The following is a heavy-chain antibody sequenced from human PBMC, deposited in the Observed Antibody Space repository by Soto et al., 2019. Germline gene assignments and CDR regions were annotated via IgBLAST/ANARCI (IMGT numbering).Heavy chain of an antibody. CDR3: TRDRLYKDFLSGFRSNYFDF. CDR1: GCTFNSYD. J-gene: IGHJ4*02. CDR2: TWYHGSYE. V-gene: IGHV3-33*01. D-gene: IGHD3-3*02. Sequence: GRSLRLSCAASGCTFNSYDMHWVRQAPGRGLEWVAVTWYHGSYEYYADSVMGRFTISRDNPKNMLYLHMDSLRAEDTAVYYCTRDRLYKDFLSGFRSNYFDFWGQGTLVTVSS.